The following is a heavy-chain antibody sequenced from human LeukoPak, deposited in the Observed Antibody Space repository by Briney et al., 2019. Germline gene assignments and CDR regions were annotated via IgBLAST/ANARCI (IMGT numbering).Heavy chain of an antibody. CDR2: IHYHGDNYI. CDR3: ASSYYYGSGSYLGFDY. J-gene: IGHJ4*02. V-gene: IGHV3-30*02. Sequence: GGSLRLSCAASGFTFSSYGMHWVRQAPGKGLQWVAFIHYHGDNYIHYADSAKGRFTISRDNAKNSLYLQMNSLRTEDTAVYYCASSYYYGSGSYLGFDYWGQGTLVTVSS. D-gene: IGHD3-10*01. CDR1: GFTFSSYG.